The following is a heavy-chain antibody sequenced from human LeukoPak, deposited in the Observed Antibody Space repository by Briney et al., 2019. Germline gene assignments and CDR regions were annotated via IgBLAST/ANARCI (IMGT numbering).Heavy chain of an antibody. CDR2: IGTDGDVK. CDR3: VKNGWMDD. J-gene: IGHJ4*02. Sequence: GGSLRLSCAASGFAFNSQNMNWVRQSPGQGLDWVAFIGTDGDVKYYADSLKGRFTISRDNSENKLYLQMNSLRPEDTAIYYCVKNGWMDDWGQGTLVTVSS. CDR1: GFAFNSQN. D-gene: IGHD5-12*01. V-gene: IGHV3-30*02.